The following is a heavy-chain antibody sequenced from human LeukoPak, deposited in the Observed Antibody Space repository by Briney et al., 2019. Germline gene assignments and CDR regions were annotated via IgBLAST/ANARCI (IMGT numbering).Heavy chain of an antibody. D-gene: IGHD3-10*01. J-gene: IGHJ4*02. V-gene: IGHV1-2*02. CDR1: GYTFTGYY. Sequence: ASVKVSCKASGYTFTGYYMHWVRQAPGQGFEWMGWINPNSGGTNYAQKFQGRVTMTRDTSISTAYMELSRLRSDDTAVYYCARVPLGGFGELFPDWGQGTLVTVSS. CDR3: ARVPLGGFGELFPD. CDR2: INPNSGGT.